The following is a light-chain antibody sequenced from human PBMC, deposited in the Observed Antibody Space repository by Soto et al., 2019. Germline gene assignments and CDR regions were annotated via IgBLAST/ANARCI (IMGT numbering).Light chain of an antibody. V-gene: IGKV3-15*01. Sequence: EIVMTQSPATLSVSPGERATLSCRASQSVSSKLAWYQQKPGQAPRLLIYGATTRATGIPARFSGSGSGTESTLTISSLQSQDFAVYYCQQYNNCPPITFGQGTRLEIK. CDR1: QSVSSK. CDR2: GAT. J-gene: IGKJ5*01. CDR3: QQYNNCPPIT.